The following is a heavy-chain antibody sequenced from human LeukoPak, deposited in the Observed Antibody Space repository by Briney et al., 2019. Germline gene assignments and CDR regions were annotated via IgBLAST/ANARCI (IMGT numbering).Heavy chain of an antibody. CDR2: IGGSSGKT. V-gene: IGHV3-23*01. Sequence: GGSLRLSCAASGFIFSNYAMTWVRQAPGKGLGWVSGIGGSSGKTFYADSVKGRFTISRDNSKNTLYLQMNTLRAEDTAVYFCAKQPYQYVSGSPSWLDPWGQGTLVTVSS. CDR1: GFIFSNYA. CDR3: AKQPYQYVSGSPSWLDP. J-gene: IGHJ5*02. D-gene: IGHD3-10*01.